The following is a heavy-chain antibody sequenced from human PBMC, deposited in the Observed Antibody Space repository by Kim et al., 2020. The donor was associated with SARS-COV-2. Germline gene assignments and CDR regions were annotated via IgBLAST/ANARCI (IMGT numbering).Heavy chain of an antibody. D-gene: IGHD1-26*01. CDR2: ISYDGSNK. Sequence: PGGSLRLSCAASGFTFSSYAMHWVRQAPGKGLEWVAVISYDGSNKYYADSVKGRFTISRDNSKNTLYLQMNSLRAEDTAVYYCARTYSGRYYHLGYWGQGTLVTVSS. CDR1: GFTFSSYA. J-gene: IGHJ4*02. CDR3: ARTYSGRYYHLGY. V-gene: IGHV3-30*04.